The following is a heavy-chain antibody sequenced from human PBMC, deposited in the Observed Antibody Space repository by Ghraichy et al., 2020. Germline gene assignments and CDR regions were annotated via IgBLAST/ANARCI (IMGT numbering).Heavy chain of an antibody. CDR3: AKWGDGYNWDYYYGMDV. V-gene: IGHV3-23*01. CDR2: ISGSGGST. D-gene: IGHD5-24*01. J-gene: IGHJ6*02. Sequence: GGSLRLSCAASGFTFSSYAMSWVRQAPGKGLEWVSAISGSGGSTYYADSVKGRFTISRDNSKNTLYLQMNSLRAEDTAVYYCAKWGDGYNWDYYYGMDVWGQGTTVTVSS. CDR1: GFTFSSYA.